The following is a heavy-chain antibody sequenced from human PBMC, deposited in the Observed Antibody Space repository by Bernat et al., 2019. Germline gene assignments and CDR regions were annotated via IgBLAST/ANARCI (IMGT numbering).Heavy chain of an antibody. Sequence: QVQLVESGGGVVQPGRSLRLSCAASGFTFSSYGMHWVRQAPGKGLEWVAVISYDGSNKYYADSVKGRFTIPRDNANNSLYLQMNSLRADDTAVYYCAWALGDYDFWSGYPIRRYYFGYWGQGALVTVSS. J-gene: IGHJ4*02. CDR2: ISYDGSNK. D-gene: IGHD3-3*01. V-gene: IGHV3-30*03. CDR3: AWALGDYDFWSGYPIRRYYFGY. CDR1: GFTFSSYG.